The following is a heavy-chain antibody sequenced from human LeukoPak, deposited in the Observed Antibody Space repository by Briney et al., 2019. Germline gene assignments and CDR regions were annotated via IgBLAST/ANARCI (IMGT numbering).Heavy chain of an antibody. CDR1: GFAFSNYW. CDR3: ARDRQIAY. J-gene: IGHJ4*02. V-gene: IGHV3-7*01. CDR2: IKQDGSEK. Sequence: GGSLRLSCAASGFAFSNYWLTWVPQAPGQGLEWVANIKQDGSEKHYVDSVKGRFTISRDNAKNSLYLQMNSLRAEDTAVYYCARDRQIAYWGQGTLVTVSS.